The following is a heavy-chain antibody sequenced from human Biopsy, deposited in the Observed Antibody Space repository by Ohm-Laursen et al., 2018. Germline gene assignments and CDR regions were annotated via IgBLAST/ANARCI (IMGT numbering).Heavy chain of an antibody. CDR2: VYNGGIT. Sequence: TLSLTCSVSGGSIISYYWTWIRQPPGKGLEWIGHVYNGGITHYNPSLKIRVTISKDTSKNQFSLQVNSVTAADTAVYYCARTPRDSFWSGSYKRGLWFDPWGQGTLVIVSS. CDR1: GGSIISYY. J-gene: IGHJ5*02. CDR3: ARTPRDSFWSGSYKRGLWFDP. V-gene: IGHV4-59*01. D-gene: IGHD3-3*01.